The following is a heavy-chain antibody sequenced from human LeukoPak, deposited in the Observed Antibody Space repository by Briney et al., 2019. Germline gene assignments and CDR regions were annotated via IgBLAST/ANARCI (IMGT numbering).Heavy chain of an antibody. CDR1: GYTFTSYG. CDR2: MNPNSGNT. J-gene: IGHJ3*02. Sequence: ASVTVSCKASGYTFTSYGISWVRQATGQGLEWMGWMNPNSGNTGYAQKFQGRVTMTRNTSISTAYMELSSLRSEDTAVYYCARGGNYYDSSGYSNAFDIWGQGTMVTVSS. D-gene: IGHD3-22*01. V-gene: IGHV1-8*02. CDR3: ARGGNYYDSSGYSNAFDI.